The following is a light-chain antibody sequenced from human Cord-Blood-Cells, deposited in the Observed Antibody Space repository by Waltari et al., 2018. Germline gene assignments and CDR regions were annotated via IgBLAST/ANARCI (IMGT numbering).Light chain of an antibody. Sequence: QSPLTPPASAAWSPGPTITLSCTATSNDVGGYKYSSWYQQHPGKAPKLMIYDVSNRPSGVSNRFSGSKSGNTASLTISGLQAEDEADYYCSSYTSSSTGVFGGGTKLTVL. J-gene: IGLJ2*01. V-gene: IGLV2-14*03. CDR3: SSYTSSSTGV. CDR2: DVS. CDR1: SNDVGGYKY.